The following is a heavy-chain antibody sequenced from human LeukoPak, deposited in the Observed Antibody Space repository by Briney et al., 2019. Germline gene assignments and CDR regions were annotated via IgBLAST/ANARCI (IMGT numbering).Heavy chain of an antibody. CDR2: LYPTVGT. Sequence: SETLSLTCAVSDDSFSSHYWNWIRQPPGEGLEWIGYLYPTVGTKYNPSLKSRATISIETSRKEVSLTLTSVTAADTAVYFCARQYTGSYRHFVSWGQGTLVTVSS. D-gene: IGHD1-26*01. J-gene: IGHJ4*02. CDR3: ARQYTGSYRHFVS. V-gene: IGHV4-4*09. CDR1: DDSFSSHY.